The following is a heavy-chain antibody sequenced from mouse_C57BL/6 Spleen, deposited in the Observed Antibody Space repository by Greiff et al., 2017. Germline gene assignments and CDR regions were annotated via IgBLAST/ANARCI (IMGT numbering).Heavy chain of an antibody. CDR2: INPNNGGT. CDR1: GYTFTDYY. Sequence: EVQLQQSGPELVKPGASVKISCKASGYTFTDYYMNWVKQSHGKSLEWIGDINPNNGGTSYNQKFKGKATLTVDKSSSTAYMELRSLTSEDSAVYYCAPPYYGSSYGFAYWGQGTLVTVSA. CDR3: APPYYGSSYGFAY. V-gene: IGHV1-26*01. D-gene: IGHD1-1*01. J-gene: IGHJ3*01.